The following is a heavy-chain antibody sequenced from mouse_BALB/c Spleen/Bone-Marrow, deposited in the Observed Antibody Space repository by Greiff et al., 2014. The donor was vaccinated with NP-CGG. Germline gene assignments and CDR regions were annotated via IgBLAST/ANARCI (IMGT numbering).Heavy chain of an antibody. V-gene: IGHV1-54*01. Sequence: QVQLQQPGAELVRPGTAVNVSCKASGYAYTNYLIEWVKQRPGQGLEWIGVINPGSGGANYNEKFKGKATLTADKSSSTVYMQLSSLTSDDSAVYFCARFGRYYFDYWGQGTTLPVSS. CDR1: GYAYTNYL. CDR2: INPGSGGA. J-gene: IGHJ2*01. CDR3: ARFGRYYFDY.